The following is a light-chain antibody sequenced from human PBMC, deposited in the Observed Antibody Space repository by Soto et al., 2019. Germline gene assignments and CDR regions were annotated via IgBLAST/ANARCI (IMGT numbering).Light chain of an antibody. J-gene: IGLJ1*01. CDR2: EVS. CDR3: CSYAGRFYV. CDR1: SSDVGSYNL. V-gene: IGLV2-23*02. Sequence: QSVLTQPASVSGSPGQSITISCTGTSSDVGSYNLVSWYQHHPGKAPKLLISEVSKRPSGVSNRFSGPKSGNTASLTISGLQAEDDADYYCCSYAGRFYVFGPGTKVTIL.